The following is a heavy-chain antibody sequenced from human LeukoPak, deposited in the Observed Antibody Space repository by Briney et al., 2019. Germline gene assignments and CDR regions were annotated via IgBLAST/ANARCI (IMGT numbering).Heavy chain of an antibody. D-gene: IGHD1-26*01. J-gene: IGHJ4*02. CDR2: IWFDGSKE. CDR3: ARGFMGSSLDY. CDR1: GITFSNYG. Sequence: PGGSLRLSCAASGITFSNYGMHWVRQAPGKGLEWVAVIWFDGSKEAYADSVKGRFTISRDNSKNTMYVEMHSLRVEDTAVYYCARGFMGSSLDYWGQGTQVTVSS. V-gene: IGHV3-33*01.